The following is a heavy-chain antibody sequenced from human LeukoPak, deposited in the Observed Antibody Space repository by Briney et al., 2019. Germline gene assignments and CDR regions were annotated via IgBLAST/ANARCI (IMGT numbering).Heavy chain of an antibody. D-gene: IGHD3-10*01. J-gene: IGHJ4*02. CDR1: GYTFTGYY. CDR2: ISPNSGGT. CDR3: ARVYYFGSGSYPLHYFDY. V-gene: IGHV1-2*02. Sequence: ASVKVPCKASGYTFTGYYMHWVRRAPGQGLEWMGWISPNSGGTNYAQKFQGRVTMTRDTSISTAYMELSRLRSDDTAVYYCARVYYFGSGSYPLHYFDYWGQGTLVTVSS.